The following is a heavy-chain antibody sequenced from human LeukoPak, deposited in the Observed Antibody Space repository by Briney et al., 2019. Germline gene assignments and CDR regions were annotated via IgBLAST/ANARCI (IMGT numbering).Heavy chain of an antibody. Sequence: GGSLRLSCAASGFTFSSYAMSWVRQAPGKGLEWVSAIIGSGVTTYYADSVKGRFTISRDNSKNTLYLQMNRLRAEDTAVYYCAKRPGGYSYGTWDYWGQGTLVTVSS. CDR3: AKRPGGYSYGTWDY. D-gene: IGHD5-18*01. CDR1: GFTFSSYA. CDR2: IIGSGVTT. V-gene: IGHV3-23*01. J-gene: IGHJ4*02.